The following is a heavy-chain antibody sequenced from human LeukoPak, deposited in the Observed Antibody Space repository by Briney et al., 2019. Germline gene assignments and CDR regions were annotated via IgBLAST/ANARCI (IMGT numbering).Heavy chain of an antibody. Sequence: RTGGSLRLSCAASGFTFSSYWMHWVRQAPGKGLVWVSRINSDGSSTSYADSVKGRFTISRDNAKNTLYLQMNSLRAEDTAVYYCARDSSNFDCGGDCSTLNFDYWGQGTLVTVSS. CDR1: GFTFSSYW. CDR2: INSDGSST. D-gene: IGHD2-21*02. V-gene: IGHV3-74*01. J-gene: IGHJ4*02. CDR3: ARDSSNFDCGGDCSTLNFDY.